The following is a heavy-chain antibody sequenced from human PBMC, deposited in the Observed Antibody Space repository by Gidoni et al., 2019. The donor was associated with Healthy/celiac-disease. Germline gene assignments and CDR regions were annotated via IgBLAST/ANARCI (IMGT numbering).Heavy chain of an antibody. V-gene: IGHV4-59*01. CDR1: GGSISSYY. D-gene: IGHD3-10*01. CDR2: IYYSGST. CDR3: ARVAVSGAPDYYYYYYMDV. J-gene: IGHJ6*03. Sequence: QVQLQESGPGLVKPSETLSLTCTVPGGSISSYYWSWIRQPPGNGLEWIGYIYYSGSTNYNPSLKSRVTIAVDTSKNQFSLKLSSVTAADTAVYYCARVAVSGAPDYYYYYYMDVWGKGTTVTVSS.